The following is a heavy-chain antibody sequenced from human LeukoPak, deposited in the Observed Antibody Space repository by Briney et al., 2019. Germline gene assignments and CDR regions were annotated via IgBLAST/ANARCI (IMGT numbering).Heavy chain of an antibody. Sequence: GGSLRLSCAASGFTFSSYAMSWVRQAPGKGLEWVSAISGGSGTTYYADSVKGRFTISRDNSKNTLYLQMTSLKAEDTAVYYCAKRGSDFRALEYWGQGTLVTVSS. J-gene: IGHJ4*02. CDR1: GFTFSSYA. D-gene: IGHD3-3*01. V-gene: IGHV3-23*01. CDR3: AKRGSDFRALEY. CDR2: ISGGSGTT.